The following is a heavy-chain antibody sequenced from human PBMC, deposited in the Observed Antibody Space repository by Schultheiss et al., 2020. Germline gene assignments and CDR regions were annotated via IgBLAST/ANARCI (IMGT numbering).Heavy chain of an antibody. CDR1: GFTFSSYG. CDR2: ITGSGDKT. Sequence: GGSLRLSCAASGFTFSSYGMHWVRQAPGKGLEWVSAITGSGDKTYYADSVKGRFTISRDNAKNSLYLQMNSLRAEDTAVYYCARDLSTGWFDPWGQGTLVTVSS. J-gene: IGHJ5*02. V-gene: IGHV3-21*04. D-gene: IGHD1-1*01. CDR3: ARDLSTGWFDP.